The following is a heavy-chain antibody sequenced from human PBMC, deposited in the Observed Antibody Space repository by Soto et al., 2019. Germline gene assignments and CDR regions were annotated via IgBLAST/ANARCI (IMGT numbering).Heavy chain of an antibody. CDR2: IYYSGST. CDR3: ARLKEGWELLRWYFDY. J-gene: IGHJ4*02. V-gene: IGHV4-39*01. CDR1: GGSISSSSYY. Sequence: QLQLQESGPGLVKPSETLSLTCTVSGGSISSSSYYWGWIRQPPGKGLEWIGSIYYSGSTYYNPSLKSRVTISVDTSKNQFSLKLSSVTAADTAVYYCARLKEGWELLRWYFDYWGQGTLVTVSS. D-gene: IGHD1-26*01.